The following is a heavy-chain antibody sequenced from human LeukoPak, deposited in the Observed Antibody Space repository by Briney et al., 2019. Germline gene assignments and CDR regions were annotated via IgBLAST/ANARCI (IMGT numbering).Heavy chain of an antibody. CDR3: ASVAAAGDYYYYYMDV. D-gene: IGHD6-13*01. J-gene: IGHJ6*03. CDR1: GGSFSGYY. Sequence: SETLSLTCAVYGGSFSGYYWSWIRQPPGEGLEWIGEINHSGSTNYNPSLKSRVTISVDTSKNQFSLKLSSVTAADTAVYYCASVAAAGDYYYYYMDVWGKGTTVTVSS. CDR2: INHSGST. V-gene: IGHV4-34*01.